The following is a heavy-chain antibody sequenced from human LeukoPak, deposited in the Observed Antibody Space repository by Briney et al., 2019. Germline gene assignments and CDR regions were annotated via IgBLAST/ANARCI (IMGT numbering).Heavy chain of an antibody. CDR3: ASPYCSSTSCYDWDDY. CDR1: GGSFRVYY. Sequence: SETLSLTCAVYGGSFRVYYGIWIRQPPGKGLEGIGEINPRARTNSNPSLHRRVTISVDTSKTQFSLQLSSVTAADPAVYYCASPYCSSTSCYDWDDYWGQGTLVTVSS. J-gene: IGHJ4*02. D-gene: IGHD2-2*01. V-gene: IGHV4-34*01. CDR2: INPRART.